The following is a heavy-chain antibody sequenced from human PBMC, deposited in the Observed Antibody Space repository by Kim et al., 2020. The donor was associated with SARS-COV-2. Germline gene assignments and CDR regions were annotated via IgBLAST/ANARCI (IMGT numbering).Heavy chain of an antibody. Sequence: RAKWYNDYAVSVKRRITSNPDTSKNQFSLQLNSVTPEDTAVYYCARNFDYWGQGTLVTVSS. V-gene: IGHV6-1*01. J-gene: IGHJ4*02. CDR3: ARNFDY. CDR2: RAKWYN.